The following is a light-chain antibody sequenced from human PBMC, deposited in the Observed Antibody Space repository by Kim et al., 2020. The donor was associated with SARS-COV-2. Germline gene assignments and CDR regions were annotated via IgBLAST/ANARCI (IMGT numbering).Light chain of an antibody. Sequence: EIQMTQSPSSRSASVGDRVTITCQASQDIRNFLNWIRQKPGKAPNLLIYDGSNLETGVPSRFSGSGSGTDFTLTINSLQPEDIATYYFQQYNSLPVTFGQGTRLEIK. J-gene: IGKJ5*01. V-gene: IGKV1-33*01. CDR1: QDIRNF. CDR3: QQYNSLPVT. CDR2: DGS.